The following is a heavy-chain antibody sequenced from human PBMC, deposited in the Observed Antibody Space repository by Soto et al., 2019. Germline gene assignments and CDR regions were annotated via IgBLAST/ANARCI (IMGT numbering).Heavy chain of an antibody. V-gene: IGHV3-73*01. Sequence: GGSLRLSCAASGCTFIGSAMHWVRQASGKGLEWVGRIRSKANSYATAYAASVKGRFTISRDDSKNTAYLQMNSLKTEDTAVYYCTRLNLWFGELSRKYYYYGMDVWGQGTTVTVSS. CDR3: TRLNLWFGELSRKYYYYGMDV. J-gene: IGHJ6*02. CDR1: GCTFIGSA. D-gene: IGHD3-10*01. CDR2: IRSKANSYAT.